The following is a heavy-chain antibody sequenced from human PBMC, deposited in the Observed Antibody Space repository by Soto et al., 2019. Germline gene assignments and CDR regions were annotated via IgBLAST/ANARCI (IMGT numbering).Heavy chain of an antibody. CDR2: IYPGDSDA. V-gene: IGHV5-51*01. CDR1: GYSFTTYW. J-gene: IGHJ6*02. CDR3: ATAMDI. Sequence: GESLKLSCKGSGYSFTTYWIGWVRQMPGKGLEWLGIIYPGDSDARYSPSIQGQVTISADKSISTAYLQWSSLKASDSAMYYCATAMDIWGQGTTVTVSS.